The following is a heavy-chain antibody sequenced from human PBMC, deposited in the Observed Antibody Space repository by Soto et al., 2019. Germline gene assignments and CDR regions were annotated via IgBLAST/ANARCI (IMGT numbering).Heavy chain of an antibody. D-gene: IGHD6-6*01. J-gene: IGHJ6*02. CDR2: TYCRSKWNY. CDR3: VRQPLANLALYGMDV. CDR1: AHGVSDNNAA. Sequence: SKTRALTYAISAHGVSDNNAAGTWIGQSPSRRLEWLGRTYCRSKWNYDYAESVKSRLTITPDTTNNQISLQLNSVIPEDAAVYYCVRQPLANLALYGMDVWGQGTTVTVSS. V-gene: IGHV6-1*01.